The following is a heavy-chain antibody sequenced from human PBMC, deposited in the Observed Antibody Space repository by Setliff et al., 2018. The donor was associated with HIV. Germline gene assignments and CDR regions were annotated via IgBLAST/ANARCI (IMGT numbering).Heavy chain of an antibody. CDR1: GYTFSTNA. D-gene: IGHD6-19*01. CDR2: INAGDDNT. V-gene: IGHV1-3*01. Sequence: ASVKVSCKAFGYTFSTNAIHWVRQAHGQRLEWMGYINAGDDNTRYSEKFQGRVTITRDTSANTAYMELSSLRSEDTAVYYCARGSCSGCYLSDYWGLGTLGTVSS. CDR3: ARGSCSGCYLSDY. J-gene: IGHJ4*02.